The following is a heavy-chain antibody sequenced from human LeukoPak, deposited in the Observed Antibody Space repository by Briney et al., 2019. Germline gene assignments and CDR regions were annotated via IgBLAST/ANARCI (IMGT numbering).Heavy chain of an antibody. CDR1: GGTFSSYA. V-gene: IGHV1-69*04. J-gene: IGHJ4*02. Sequence: SVKVSCKASGGTFSSYAISWVRQAPGQGLEWMGRIIPILGIANYAQKFQGRVTITADKSTSTAYMELSSLRSEDTAVYYCAGDSSGYYRGYWGQGTLVTVFS. D-gene: IGHD3-22*01. CDR2: IIPILGIA. CDR3: AGDSSGYYRGY.